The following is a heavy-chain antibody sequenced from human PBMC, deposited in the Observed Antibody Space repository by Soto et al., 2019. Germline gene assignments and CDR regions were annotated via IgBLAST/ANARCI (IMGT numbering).Heavy chain of an antibody. Sequence: SETLSLTCTVSGASISTYYWSWIRQPAGKGLEWIGRIYASGTTNYNPSLKSRVTMSVDTSKNQFSLQLDSVTAADTAVYYCARHYGDAFWGQGTLVTVSS. CDR1: GASISTYY. CDR3: ARHYGDAF. D-gene: IGHD2-21*02. CDR2: IYASGTT. J-gene: IGHJ4*02. V-gene: IGHV4-4*07.